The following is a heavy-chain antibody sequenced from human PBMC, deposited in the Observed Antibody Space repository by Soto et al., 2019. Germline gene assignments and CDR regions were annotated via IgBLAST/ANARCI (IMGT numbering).Heavy chain of an antibody. CDR2: IKTDGSET. CDR1: GFTFSSFW. CDR3: TSDRYPRFYHGSGSYPYY. V-gene: IGHV3-7*03. Sequence: GGSLRLSCAASGFTFSSFWMSWGCQAPGKGLEWVANIKTDGSETHYVDSVKGRFTISRDNPKTSLFLQMNSLRVEDTAVYFCTSDRYPRFYHGSGSYPYYWGQGTPVTVSS. D-gene: IGHD3-10*01. J-gene: IGHJ4*02.